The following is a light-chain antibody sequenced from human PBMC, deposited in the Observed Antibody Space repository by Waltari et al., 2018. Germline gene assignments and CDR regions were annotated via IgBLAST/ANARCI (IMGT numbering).Light chain of an antibody. CDR3: SSYAGSNNSQV. J-gene: IGLJ3*02. Sequence: QSALTQPPSASGSPGQSVTISCTGTSSDVGGYNYVSWYQQHPGKAPKLMMYEVSKRPSGVPDRFSGSKSGNTAALTVSGLQAEDEADYYCSSYAGSNNSQVFGGGTKLTVL. CDR1: SSDVGGYNY. V-gene: IGLV2-8*01. CDR2: EVS.